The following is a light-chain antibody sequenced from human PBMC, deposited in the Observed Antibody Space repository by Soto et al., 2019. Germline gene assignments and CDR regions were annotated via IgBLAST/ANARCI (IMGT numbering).Light chain of an antibody. CDR3: SSQAVSSTLV. V-gene: IGLV2-14*01. CDR2: DVS. Sequence: QSALTQPASVSGSPGHSITISCTGTSSDIGGYNYVSWYQQHPGKAPKLMIYDVSNRPSGVSNRFSGSKSGNTASLTISGLQAEDEADYYCSSQAVSSTLVFGGGTKLTVL. J-gene: IGLJ2*01. CDR1: SSDIGGYNY.